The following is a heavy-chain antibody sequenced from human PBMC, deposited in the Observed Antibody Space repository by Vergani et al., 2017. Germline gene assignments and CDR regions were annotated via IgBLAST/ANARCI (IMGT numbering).Heavy chain of an antibody. Sequence: QIQLQESGPGLVKASETLSLTCGVSRFSVSSGYHWGWIRQPPGKGLEWIGAIYYRGRTDYSPSLKNRVTISMDTSRNQFSLHLRSVTAADTAVYYCARHAHPIALAGSILDSNWLDPWGPGTLVTVSS. CDR1: RFSVSSGYH. D-gene: IGHD6-19*01. CDR3: ARHAHPIALAGSILDSNWLDP. J-gene: IGHJ5*02. CDR2: IYYRGRT. V-gene: IGHV4-38-2*01.